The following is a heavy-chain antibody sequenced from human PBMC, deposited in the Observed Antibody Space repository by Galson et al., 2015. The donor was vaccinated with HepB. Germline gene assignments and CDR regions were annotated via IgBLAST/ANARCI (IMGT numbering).Heavy chain of an antibody. Sequence: SLRLSCAASGFTFSIYGVHWVRQAPGKGLEWVAVISFDGSNKYYADSVKGRFTVSKDNSKNTLSLQMNSLRVEDTAVYYCVRAGMAAVPDYWGQGTRVIVSS. J-gene: IGHJ4*02. CDR1: GFTFSIYG. V-gene: IGHV3-30*03. CDR3: VRAGMAAVPDY. D-gene: IGHD6-13*01. CDR2: ISFDGSNK.